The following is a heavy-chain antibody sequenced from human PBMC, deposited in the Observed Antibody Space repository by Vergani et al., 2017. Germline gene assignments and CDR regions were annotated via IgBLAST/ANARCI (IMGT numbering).Heavy chain of an antibody. CDR3: ATGAGPFDI. CDR2: LCPSGST. V-gene: IGHV4-4*07. J-gene: IGHJ4*02. D-gene: IGHD7-27*01. Sequence: QVQMQESGPGLVKTSETLSLTCSASGAPISYWCWSWLRQPAGKGLEWIGRLCPSGSTNYKTSLKSRVTMSIDTSKNQFSLKLTSVTAADTAGYYCATGAGPFDIWGQGTLVTVSS. CDR1: GAPISYWC.